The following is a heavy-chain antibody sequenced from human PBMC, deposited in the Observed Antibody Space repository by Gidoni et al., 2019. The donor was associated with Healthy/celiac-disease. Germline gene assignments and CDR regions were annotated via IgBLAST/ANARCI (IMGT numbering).Heavy chain of an antibody. V-gene: IGHV1-24*01. CDR1: GYNLPELS. CDR2: FDPEDGET. CDR3: ATDQSLKLLGAFDI. Sequence: QVQLVQSGAEVKKPGATTKASCKVSGYNLPELSMHWVRQAPGKGLEWMGGFDPEDGETIYAQKFQGRVTMTEDTSTDTAYMELSSLRSEDTAVYYCATDQSLKLLGAFDIWGQGTMVTVSS. J-gene: IGHJ3*02. D-gene: IGHD2-15*01.